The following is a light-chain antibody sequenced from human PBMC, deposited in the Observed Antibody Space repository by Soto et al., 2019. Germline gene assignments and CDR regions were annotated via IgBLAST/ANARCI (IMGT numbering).Light chain of an antibody. CDR3: CSYAGTYTFV. CDR1: SSDVGGYNH. V-gene: IGLV2-11*01. J-gene: IGLJ1*01. Sequence: QSALTQPRSVSGSPGQSVTVSCTGTSSDVGGYNHVSWYQQHPGKAPKLMIYDVIKRPSGVPERVSGSKSGNTASLTISGLKAEDEADYYRCSYAGTYTFVFGTGAKLTVL. CDR2: DVI.